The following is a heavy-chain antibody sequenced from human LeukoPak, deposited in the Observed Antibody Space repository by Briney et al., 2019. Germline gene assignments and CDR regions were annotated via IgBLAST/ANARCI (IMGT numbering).Heavy chain of an antibody. CDR1: GYTFTKSY. Sequence: ASVKVSCKASGYTFTKSYIHWVRQAPGQRLEWMGLINPGGDNTKYAQDFQGRVTMTSDTSARTVYMELSSLRSEDTAIYYCARIRDGYNDAYDIWGQGTVVTVPS. CDR3: ARIRDGYNDAYDI. CDR2: INPGGDNT. D-gene: IGHD5-24*01. J-gene: IGHJ3*02. V-gene: IGHV1-46*01.